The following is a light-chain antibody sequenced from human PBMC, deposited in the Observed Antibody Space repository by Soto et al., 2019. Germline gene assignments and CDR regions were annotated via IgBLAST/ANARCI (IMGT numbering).Light chain of an antibody. Sequence: SALTQPASVSGSPVQSITISCPGTSSDVGGYNYVSWYQQHPGTAPKLMIYEVSNRPSGVSTRFSGSKSGNTASLTISGLQAEDEADYYCSAYTSSSTLLFGGGTKVTVL. J-gene: IGLJ2*01. CDR1: SSDVGGYNY. CDR2: EVS. V-gene: IGLV2-14*01. CDR3: SAYTSSSTLL.